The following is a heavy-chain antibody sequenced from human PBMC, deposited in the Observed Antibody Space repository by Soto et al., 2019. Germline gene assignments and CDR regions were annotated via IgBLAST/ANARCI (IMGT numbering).Heavy chain of an antibody. J-gene: IGHJ4*02. V-gene: IGHV3-21*01. CDR2: ISSSSSYI. Sequence: PGGSLRLSCAASGFTFSSYSMNWVRQAPGKGLEWVSSISSSSSYIYYADLVKGRFTISRDNAKNSLYLQMNSLRAEDTAVYYCARDSSGWTYFDYWGQGTLVTVSS. CDR3: ARDSSGWTYFDY. D-gene: IGHD6-19*01. CDR1: GFTFSSYS.